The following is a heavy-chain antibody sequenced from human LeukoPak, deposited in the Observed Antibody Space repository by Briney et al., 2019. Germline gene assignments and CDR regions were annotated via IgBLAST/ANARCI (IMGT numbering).Heavy chain of an antibody. J-gene: IGHJ4*02. D-gene: IGHD6-19*01. CDR1: GFTVSSNY. Sequence: PGVSLRLSCAASGFTVSSNYMSWVPQAPGQGLEWVSVIYSGGSTYYADSVKGRFTISRDNSKNTLYLQMKSLRDEDTALYYCAKAGIGVVGYFDYWGQGTLVTVSS. V-gene: IGHV3-53*01. CDR2: IYSGGST. CDR3: AKAGIGVVGYFDY.